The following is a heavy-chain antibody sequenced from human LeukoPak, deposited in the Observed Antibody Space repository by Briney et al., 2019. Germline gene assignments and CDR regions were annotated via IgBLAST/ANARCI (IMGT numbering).Heavy chain of an antibody. V-gene: IGHV4-34*01. D-gene: IGHD5-24*01. CDR2: INHSGST. CDR1: GGSFSGYY. Sequence: PSETLSLTCAVYGGSFSGYYWSWIRQPPGKGLEWTGEINHSGSTNYNPSLKSRVTISVDTSKNQFSLKLSSVTAADTAVYYCARDIFDQDVEMATISDYWGQGTLVTVSS. CDR3: ARDIFDQDVEMATISDY. J-gene: IGHJ4*02.